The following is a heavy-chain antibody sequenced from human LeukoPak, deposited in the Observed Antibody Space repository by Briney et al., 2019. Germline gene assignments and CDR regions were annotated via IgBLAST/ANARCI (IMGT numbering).Heavy chain of an antibody. CDR3: ARHSYWYFDL. CDR2: IYYSGST. V-gene: IGHV4-59*08. J-gene: IGHJ2*01. Sequence: SETLSLTRTVSGGSISSYYWSWIRQPPGKGLEWIGYIYYSGSTNYNPSLKSRVTISVDTSKNHFSLKLGSVTAADTAVYYCARHSYWYFDLWGRGTLVTVSS. CDR1: GGSISSYY.